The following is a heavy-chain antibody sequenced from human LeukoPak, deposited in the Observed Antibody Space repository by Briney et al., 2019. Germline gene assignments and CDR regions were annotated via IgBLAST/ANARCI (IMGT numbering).Heavy chain of an antibody. V-gene: IGHV4-38-2*02. CDR1: GYSISSGYY. J-gene: IGHJ4*02. CDR3: ARVVGYCSGGSCYAYYFDY. D-gene: IGHD2-15*01. Sequence: SETLSLTCTVSGYSISSGYYWGWIRQPPGKGLEWIGSIYHSGSTYYNPSLKSRVTISVDTSKNQFSLKLSSVTAADTAVYYCARVVGYCSGGSCYAYYFDYWGQGTLVTVSS. CDR2: IYHSGST.